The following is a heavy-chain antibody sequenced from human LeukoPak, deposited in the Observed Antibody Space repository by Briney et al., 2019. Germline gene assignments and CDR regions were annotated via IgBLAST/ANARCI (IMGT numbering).Heavy chain of an antibody. V-gene: IGHV3-53*01. J-gene: IGHJ6*03. CDR1: GFTFSSYA. CDR2: IYSGGST. CDR3: AREVGDGDYGNYYYYMDV. D-gene: IGHD4-17*01. Sequence: LPGGSLRLSCAASGFTFSSYAMSWVRQAPGKGLEWVSVIYSGGSTYYADSVKGRFTISRDNSKNTLYLQMNSLRAEDTAVYYCAREVGDGDYGNYYYYMDVWGKGTTVTVSS.